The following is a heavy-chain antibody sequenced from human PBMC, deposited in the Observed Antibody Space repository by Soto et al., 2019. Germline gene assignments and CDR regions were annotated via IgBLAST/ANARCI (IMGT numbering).Heavy chain of an antibody. Sequence: QVQLQESGPGLVKPSQTLSLTCTVSGGSISSGDYYWSWIRQPPGKGLEWIGYIYYSGSTYYNPSLKXXVXIXXDTSKNQFSLKLSSVTAADTAVYYCARRTAAWFDPWGQGTLVTVSS. CDR3: ARRTAAWFDP. J-gene: IGHJ5*02. CDR1: GGSISSGDYY. D-gene: IGHD2-2*01. V-gene: IGHV4-30-4*01. CDR2: IYYSGST.